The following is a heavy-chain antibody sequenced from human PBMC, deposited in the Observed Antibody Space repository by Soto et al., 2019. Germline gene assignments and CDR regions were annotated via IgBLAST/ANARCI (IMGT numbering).Heavy chain of an antibody. CDR3: ARGLDDFPSGYYG. CDR1: GGSFSGYY. J-gene: IGHJ4*02. CDR2: INHSGST. D-gene: IGHD3-3*01. V-gene: IGHV4-34*01. Sequence: SETLSLTCAVYGGSFSGYYWSWIRQPPGKGLEWIWEINHSGSTNYNPSLKSRVTISVDTSKNQFSLKLSSVTAADTAVYYWARGLDDFPSGYYGWGQGTLVTVAS.